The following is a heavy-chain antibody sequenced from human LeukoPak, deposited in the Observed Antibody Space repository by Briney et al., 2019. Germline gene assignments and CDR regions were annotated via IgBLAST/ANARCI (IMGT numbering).Heavy chain of an antibody. CDR2: INPNSGGT. D-gene: IGHD3-3*01. J-gene: IGHJ4*02. V-gene: IGHV1-2*02. CDR3: ARGDYDFWSGFDY. Sequence: ASVKVSCKASGGTFSSYAISWVRQAPGQGLEWMGWINPNSGGTNYAQKFQGRVTMTRDTSISTAYMELSRLRSDDTAVYYCARGDYDFWSGFDYWGQGTLVTVSS. CDR1: GGTFSSYA.